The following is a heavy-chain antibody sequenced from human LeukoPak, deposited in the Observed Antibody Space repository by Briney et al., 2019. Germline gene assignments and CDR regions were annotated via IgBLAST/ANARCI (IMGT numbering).Heavy chain of an antibody. CDR2: MSYDGSNK. V-gene: IGHV3-30*04. CDR1: GFTFLNFA. Sequence: AGSLRISCAASGFTFLNFAMYWVCQAPGKGLEWVAMMSYDGSNKYTDSVKGRFTISRDNSKNMVDLYMSNLKIEDTAVYYCARDSWGFDFWGQGTLVTVSS. CDR3: ARDSWGFDF. J-gene: IGHJ4*02. D-gene: IGHD7-27*01.